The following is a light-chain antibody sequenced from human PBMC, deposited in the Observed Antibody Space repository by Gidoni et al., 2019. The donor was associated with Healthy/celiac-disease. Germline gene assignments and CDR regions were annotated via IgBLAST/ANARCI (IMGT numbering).Light chain of an antibody. CDR2: EGS. Sequence: QSALTQPASVSGSPGQSITISCTGTSSNVGSYHLVSWHQQHPGKAPKLMIYEGSKRPSGVSNRFSGSKSGNTASLTISGLQAEDEADYYCCSYAGSSTWVFGGGTKLTVL. CDR1: SSNVGSYHL. CDR3: CSYAGSSTWV. V-gene: IGLV2-23*01. J-gene: IGLJ3*02.